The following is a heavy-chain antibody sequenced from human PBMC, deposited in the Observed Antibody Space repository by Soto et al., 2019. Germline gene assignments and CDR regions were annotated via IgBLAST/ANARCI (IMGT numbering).Heavy chain of an antibody. CDR3: ARDRPDYGDYVPLTY. J-gene: IGHJ4*02. V-gene: IGHV1-69*05. Sequence: GASVKVSCKASGGTFSSYAISWVRQAPGQGLEWIGGIIPIFGTANYAQKLQGRVTMTTDTSTSTAYMELRSLRSDDTAVYYCARDRPDYGDYVPLTYWGQGTLVTVSS. CDR2: IIPIFGTA. D-gene: IGHD4-17*01. CDR1: GGTFSSYA.